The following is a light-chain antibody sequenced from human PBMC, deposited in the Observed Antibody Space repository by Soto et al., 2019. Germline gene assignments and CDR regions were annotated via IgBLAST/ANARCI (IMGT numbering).Light chain of an antibody. CDR2: EVS. CDR1: SSDVGGYNY. V-gene: IGLV2-8*01. Sequence: QSALTQPPSASGSPGQSVTISCTGTSSDVGGYNYVSWYQQHPGKAPNLIIYEVSKRPSGVPDRFSGSKSGNTASLTVYGLQAEDEADYYCSSYAGSDNFVVFGGGTKLTVL. CDR3: SSYAGSDNFVV. J-gene: IGLJ2*01.